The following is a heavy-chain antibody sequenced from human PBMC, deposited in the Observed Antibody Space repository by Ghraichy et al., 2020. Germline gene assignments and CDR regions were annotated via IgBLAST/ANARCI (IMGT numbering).Heavy chain of an antibody. V-gene: IGHV1-18*04. CDR2: ISAYNGNT. CDR1: GYTFTSYG. Sequence: ASVKVSCKASGYTFTSYGFCWVRQAPGQGLEWMGWISAYNGNTNYAQKFQGRVTMTTDTSSSTAYMELRSLGSDDTAVYYCARGGWNYDFWSGYHSPNWFDPWGQGTLVTVSS. D-gene: IGHD3-3*01. CDR3: ARGGWNYDFWSGYHSPNWFDP. J-gene: IGHJ5*02.